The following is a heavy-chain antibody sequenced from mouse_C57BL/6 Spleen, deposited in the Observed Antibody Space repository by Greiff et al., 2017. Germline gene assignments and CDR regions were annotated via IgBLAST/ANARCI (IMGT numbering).Heavy chain of an antibody. D-gene: IGHD3-2*02. CDR2: ISSGSSTI. CDR3: ARRSSGFLDY. CDR1: GFTFSDYG. Sequence: EVHLVESGGGLVKPGGSLKLSCAASGFTFSDYGMHWVRQAPEKGLEWVAYISSGSSTIYYADTVKGRFTISRDNAKNTLFLQMTSLRSEDTAMYYCARRSSGFLDYWGQGTTLTVSS. V-gene: IGHV5-17*01. J-gene: IGHJ2*01.